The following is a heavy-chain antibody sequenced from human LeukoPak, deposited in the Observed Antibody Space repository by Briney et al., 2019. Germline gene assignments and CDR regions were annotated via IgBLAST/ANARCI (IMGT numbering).Heavy chain of an antibody. V-gene: IGHV3-48*02. D-gene: IGHD3-10*01. CDR1: GFTFSSYS. CDR3: ARDPGWVGYTFDP. CDR2: ISSSSTNI. J-gene: IGHJ5*02. Sequence: GGSLRFSCAASGFTFSSYSMNWVRQAPGNGLEWVSYISSSSTNIYYADSVKGRFTISRDNAKNSLYLQMNSLRDEDTAVYYCARDPGWVGYTFDPWGQGTLVTVSS.